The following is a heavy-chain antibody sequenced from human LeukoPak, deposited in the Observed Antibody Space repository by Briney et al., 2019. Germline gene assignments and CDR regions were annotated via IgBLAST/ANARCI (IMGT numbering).Heavy chain of an antibody. V-gene: IGHV3-11*06. D-gene: IGHD2-2*01. Sequence: GGSLRLSCAASGFTFSDYYMSWIRQAPGKGLEWVSYISSSSTYTDYADSVKGRFTISRDNAKNSLYLQMNSLRAEDTAVYYCARVPGDCSSTSCFDMYFDYWAREPWSPSPQ. J-gene: IGHJ4*02. CDR1: GFTFSDYY. CDR3: ARVPGDCSSTSCFDMYFDY. CDR2: ISSSSTYT.